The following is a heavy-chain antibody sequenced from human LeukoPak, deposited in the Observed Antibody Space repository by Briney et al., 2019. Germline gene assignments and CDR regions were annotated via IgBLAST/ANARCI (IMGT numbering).Heavy chain of an antibody. Sequence: GGSLRLSCVASGFTFSSYNMNWVRQAPGKGLEWVSSISGSSSYIYYADSVKGRFTISRDNAKNTLYLQMNSLRAEDTAVYYCARLFSRDGYNYPDYWGQGTLVTVPS. J-gene: IGHJ4*02. CDR2: ISGSSSYI. CDR1: GFTFSSYN. CDR3: ARLFSRDGYNYPDY. V-gene: IGHV3-21*01. D-gene: IGHD5-24*01.